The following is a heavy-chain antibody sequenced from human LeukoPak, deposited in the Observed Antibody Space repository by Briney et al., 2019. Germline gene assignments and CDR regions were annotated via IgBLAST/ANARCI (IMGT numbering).Heavy chain of an antibody. CDR3: AKAEGSGWIGHWYFDL. Sequence: GGSLRLSCAASGFTFDDYAMHWVRQAPGKGLEWVSGISWNSGSIGYADSVKGRFTISRDNAKNSLYLQMNSLRAEDTALYYCAKAEGSGWIGHWYFDLWGRGTLVTVSS. J-gene: IGHJ2*01. CDR1: GFTFDDYA. V-gene: IGHV3-9*01. CDR2: ISWNSGSI. D-gene: IGHD6-19*01.